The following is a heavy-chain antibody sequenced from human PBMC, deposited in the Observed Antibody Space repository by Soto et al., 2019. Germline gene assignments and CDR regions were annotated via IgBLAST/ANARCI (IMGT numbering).Heavy chain of an antibody. Sequence: WGSLRLSCAASGFTFSSYSMNWVRQAPGKGLEWVSYISSSSSTIYYADSVKGRFTISRDNAKNSLYLQMNSLRAEDTAVYYCARPYYDILTGYYYYMDVWGKGTTVTVSS. CDR1: GFTFSSYS. V-gene: IGHV3-48*01. CDR3: ARPYYDILTGYYYYMDV. J-gene: IGHJ6*03. CDR2: ISSSSSTI. D-gene: IGHD3-9*01.